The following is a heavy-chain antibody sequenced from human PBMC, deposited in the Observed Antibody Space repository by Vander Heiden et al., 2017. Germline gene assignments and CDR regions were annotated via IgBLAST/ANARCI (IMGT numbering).Heavy chain of an antibody. J-gene: IGHJ5*02. V-gene: IGHV4-39*01. CDR3: ARRGSGGTLIRGVDNWFDP. Sequence: QLQQQESVPGLVKPSETLSHTCTGAAGSMSSSTYYWGLIRQPPEKGLEWIGRIYYSGSTYYKSSLKSRVTISADTSKNQFSLKLSSVTAADTAVYFCARRGSGGTLIRGVDNWFDPWGQGTLVTVSS. D-gene: IGHD3-10*01. CDR1: AGSMSSSTYY. CDR2: IYYSGST.